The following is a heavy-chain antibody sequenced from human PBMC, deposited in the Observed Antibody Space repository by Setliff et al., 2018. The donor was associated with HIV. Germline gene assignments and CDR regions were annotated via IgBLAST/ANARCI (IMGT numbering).Heavy chain of an antibody. D-gene: IGHD5-18*01. Sequence: ETLSLSCAASGFTFTSYWMIWVRQAPGKGLEWVANINQDGNEKNYVDSVKGRFTISRDNTKNSLYLQMDSLRAEDTTVYYCARKLQPGYGMDVWGQGTTVTVSS. J-gene: IGHJ6*02. CDR2: INQDGNEK. V-gene: IGHV3-7*01. CDR1: GFTFTSYW. CDR3: ARKLQPGYGMDV.